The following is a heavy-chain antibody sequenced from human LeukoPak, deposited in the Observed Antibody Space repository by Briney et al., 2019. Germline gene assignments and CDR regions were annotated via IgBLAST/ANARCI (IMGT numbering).Heavy chain of an antibody. CDR1: GFTFSSYG. D-gene: IGHD6-19*01. V-gene: IGHV3-33*01. J-gene: IGHJ6*02. Sequence: GSLRLSCAASGFTFSSYGMHWVRQAPGKGLEWVAVIWYDGSNKYYADSVKGRFTISRDNSKNTLYLQMNSLRAEDTAVYYCARDRGDSSGWYYYYGMDVWGQGTTVTVSS. CDR3: ARDRGDSSGWYYYYGMDV. CDR2: IWYDGSNK.